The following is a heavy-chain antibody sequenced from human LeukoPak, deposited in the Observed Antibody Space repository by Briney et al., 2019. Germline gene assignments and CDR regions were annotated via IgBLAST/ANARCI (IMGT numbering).Heavy chain of an antibody. D-gene: IGHD3-3*01. CDR1: GGSISSSSYY. CDR2: IYYSGST. J-gene: IGHJ5*02. V-gene: IGHV4-39*07. Sequence: SETLSLTCTVSGGSISSSSYYWGWIRQPPGKGLEWIGSIYYSGSTYYNPSLKSRVTISVDTSKNQFSLKLSSVTAADTAVYYCARGITIFGVVIWDNRPENWFDPWAREPWSPSPQ. CDR3: ARGITIFGVVIWDNRPENWFDP.